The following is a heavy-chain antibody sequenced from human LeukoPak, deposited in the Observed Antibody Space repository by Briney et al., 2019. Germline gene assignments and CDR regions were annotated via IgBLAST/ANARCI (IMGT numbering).Heavy chain of an antibody. V-gene: IGHV3-11*01. D-gene: IGHD3-22*01. Sequence: GGSLRLSCAASGFTFSDYYMSWIRQAPGKGLEWVSYISSSGSTIYYADSVKGRFTISRDNAKNSLYLQMNSLRAEDTAVYYCARDRSMIVVVTGNDAFDIWGQGTMVTVSS. J-gene: IGHJ3*02. CDR1: GFTFSDYY. CDR2: ISSSGSTI. CDR3: ARDRSMIVVVTGNDAFDI.